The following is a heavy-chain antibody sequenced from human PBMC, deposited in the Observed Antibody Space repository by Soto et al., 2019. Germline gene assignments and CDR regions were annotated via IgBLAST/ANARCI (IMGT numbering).Heavy chain of an antibody. CDR3: ARADRVVPATVGDYYYGMDV. CDR2: INPSGGST. J-gene: IGHJ6*02. V-gene: IGHV1-46*01. Sequence: GASVKVSCKASGYTFTSYYMHWVRRAPGQGLEWMGIINPSGGSTSYAQKFQGRVTMTRDTSTSTVYMELSSLRSEDTAVYYCARADRVVPATVGDYYYGMDVWGQGTTVTSP. CDR1: GYTFTSYY. D-gene: IGHD2-2*01.